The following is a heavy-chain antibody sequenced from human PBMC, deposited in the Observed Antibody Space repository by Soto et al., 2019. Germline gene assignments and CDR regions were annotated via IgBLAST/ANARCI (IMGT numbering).Heavy chain of an antibody. CDR1: GFSLSTSGVG. CDR3: AHRPDIAVAGATFDY. Sequence: QITLKESGPTLVKHTQTLTLTCTFSGFSLSTSGVGVGWIRQPPGKALEWLALIYWDDDKRYSPSLKSRLTITKDTSKNQVVLTMTNMDPVDTATYYCAHRPDIAVAGATFDYWGQGTLVTVSS. V-gene: IGHV2-5*02. D-gene: IGHD6-19*01. J-gene: IGHJ4*02. CDR2: IYWDDDK.